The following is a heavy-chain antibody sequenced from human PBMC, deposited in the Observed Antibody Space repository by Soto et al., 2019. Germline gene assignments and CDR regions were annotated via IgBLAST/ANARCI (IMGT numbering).Heavy chain of an antibody. Sequence: GGSLRLSCAASGFTFSSYAMHWVRQAPGKGLEWVAVISYDGSNKYYADSVKGRFTISRDNSKNTLYLQMNSLRAEDTAVYYCARDRGYWVRGVPTNYYYYYGMDVWGQGTTVTVSS. V-gene: IGHV3-30-3*01. CDR1: GFTFSSYA. CDR2: ISYDGSNK. D-gene: IGHD3-10*01. CDR3: ARDRGYWVRGVPTNYYYYYGMDV. J-gene: IGHJ6*02.